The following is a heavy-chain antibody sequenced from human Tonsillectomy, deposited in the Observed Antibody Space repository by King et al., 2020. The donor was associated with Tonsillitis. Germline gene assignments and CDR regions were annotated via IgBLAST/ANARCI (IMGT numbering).Heavy chain of an antibody. CDR1: GFTFSSYA. J-gene: IGHJ3*02. D-gene: IGHD3-3*02. CDR3: ARHYWKNAFDI. CDR2: ISYDGSNK. V-gene: IGHV3-30-3*01. Sequence: VQLVESGGGVVQPGRSLRLSCAASGFTFSSYAMHWVRQAPGKGLEWVAVISYDGSNKYYADSVKGRFTISRDNSKNTLYLQMNSLRAEETAVYYCARHYWKNAFDIWGQGTMVTVSS.